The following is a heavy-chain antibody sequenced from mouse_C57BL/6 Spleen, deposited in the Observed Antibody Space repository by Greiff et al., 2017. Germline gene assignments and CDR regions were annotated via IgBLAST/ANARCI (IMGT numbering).Heavy chain of an antibody. Sequence: QVQLKQPGAELVMPGASVKLSCKASGYTFTSYWMHWVKQRPGQGLEWIGEIDPSDSYTNYNQKFKGKSTLTVDKSSSTAYMQLSSLTSEDSAVYYCARRGYDNYAMDYWGQGTSVTVSS. CDR3: ARRGYDNYAMDY. V-gene: IGHV1-69*01. J-gene: IGHJ4*01. CDR1: GYTFTSYW. CDR2: IDPSDSYT. D-gene: IGHD2-2*01.